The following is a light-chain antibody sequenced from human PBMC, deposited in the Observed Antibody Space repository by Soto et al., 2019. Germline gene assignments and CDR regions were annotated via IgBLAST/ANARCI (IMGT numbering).Light chain of an antibody. Sequence: DIQMTQSPFSLSASLGDRVTITCRASQSISDYLNWYQQKPGKGPKLLIFAASSLQVGVPSRFSGSGSGTDFTLAISSLQPVDFAAYFCQRRHSAPFTFGPGTTVDIK. J-gene: IGKJ3*01. CDR3: QRRHSAPFT. CDR2: AAS. V-gene: IGKV1-39*01. CDR1: QSISDY.